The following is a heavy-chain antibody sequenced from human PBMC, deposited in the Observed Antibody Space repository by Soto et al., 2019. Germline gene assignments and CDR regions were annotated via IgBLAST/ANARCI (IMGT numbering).Heavy chain of an antibody. J-gene: IGHJ4*02. CDR1: GGSLSPYY. Sequence: PSETLSLTCTVSGGSLSPYYWSWIRQPPGKGLEWVGYFYYGGTTSYNPSLKSRVTISLGTSKSQISLRLGSVTAADTAVYYCARQNRLYCITTNCYIVDYWSQGTLVTVSS. V-gene: IGHV4-59*08. CDR2: FYYGGTT. D-gene: IGHD2-2*01. CDR3: ARQNRLYCITTNCYIVDY.